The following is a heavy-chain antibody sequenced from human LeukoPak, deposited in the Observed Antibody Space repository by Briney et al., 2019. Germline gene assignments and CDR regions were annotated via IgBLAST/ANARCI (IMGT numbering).Heavy chain of an antibody. D-gene: IGHD6-13*01. V-gene: IGHV1-2*02. Sequence: ASVKVSCKASGYIFSDYYMHWVRQAPGQGLEWLDWINPKSGAADYAQQFRGRVTMTRDTSINTDYMEMKRVTSDDTAVYYCARGAEAETSPLDFWGQGTLVTVSS. CDR2: INPKSGAA. J-gene: IGHJ4*02. CDR1: GYIFSDYY. CDR3: ARGAEAETSPLDF.